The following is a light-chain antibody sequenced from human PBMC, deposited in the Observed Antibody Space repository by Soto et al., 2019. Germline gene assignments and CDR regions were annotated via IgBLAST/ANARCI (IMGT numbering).Light chain of an antibody. CDR3: SSYTSRYTLV. J-gene: IGLJ2*01. V-gene: IGLV2-14*03. CDR2: DVS. CDR1: SSDVGGYNY. Sequence: QSALTQPRSVSGSPGQSVTISCTGTSSDVGGYNYVSWYQQHPGKAPKLMIYDVSNRPSGVSNRFSGSKSGNTASLTISGLQAEDGADYYCSSYTSRYTLVFGGGTKLTVL.